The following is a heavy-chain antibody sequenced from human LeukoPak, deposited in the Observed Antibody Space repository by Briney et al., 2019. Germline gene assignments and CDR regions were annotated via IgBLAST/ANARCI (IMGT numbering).Heavy chain of an antibody. CDR1: GFTFSSYW. J-gene: IGHJ4*02. D-gene: IGHD6-13*01. Sequence: PGGSLRLSCAASGFTFSSYWMHWVRQAPGKGLVWVSRINSDGSSTNYADSVKGRFTISRDNAKNTLYLQMNSLRAEDTAVYYCARRLYSSSWYYFDYWGRGTLVTVSS. CDR2: INSDGSST. V-gene: IGHV3-74*01. CDR3: ARRLYSSSWYYFDY.